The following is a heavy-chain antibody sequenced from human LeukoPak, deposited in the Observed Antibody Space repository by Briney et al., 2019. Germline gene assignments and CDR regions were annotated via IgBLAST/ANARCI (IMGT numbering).Heavy chain of an antibody. Sequence: PGGSLRLSCAASGFTFSDYYMSWIRQAPGKGLEWVSYISSSGSTIYYADSVTGRFTISRDNAKNSLYLQMNGLRAEDTAVYYCARLNYDSSGYFDYWGQGTLVTVSS. CDR1: GFTFSDYY. CDR2: ISSSGSTI. D-gene: IGHD3-22*01. CDR3: ARLNYDSSGYFDY. J-gene: IGHJ4*02. V-gene: IGHV3-11*01.